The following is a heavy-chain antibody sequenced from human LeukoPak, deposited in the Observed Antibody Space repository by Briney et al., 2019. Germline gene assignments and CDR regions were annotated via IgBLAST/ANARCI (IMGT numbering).Heavy chain of an antibody. Sequence: ASVKVSCKASGYIFTSYYIHWVRQAPGQGFEWMGIINPNGGSTSYAQKFQGRVSMTRDTSTDTVYMDLSSLRSEDTAVYYCARDPYSAGFPVGAWFDPWGQGTLVTVSS. D-gene: IGHD6-19*01. CDR1: GYIFTSYY. V-gene: IGHV1-46*01. CDR3: ARDPYSAGFPVGAWFDP. J-gene: IGHJ5*02. CDR2: INPNGGST.